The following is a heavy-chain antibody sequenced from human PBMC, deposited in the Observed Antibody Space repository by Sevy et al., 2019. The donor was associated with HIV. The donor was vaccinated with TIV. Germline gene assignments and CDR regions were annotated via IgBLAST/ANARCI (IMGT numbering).Heavy chain of an antibody. V-gene: IGHV4-30-4*01. CDR2: IYYSGST. D-gene: IGHD2-2*02. J-gene: IGHJ6*02. CDR3: ASDYIVVVPAAIADYYYYYGMDV. CDR1: GGSISSGDYY. Sequence: SETLSLTCTVSGGSISSGDYYWSWIRQPPGKGLEWIGYIYYSGSTYYNPSLKSRVTISVDTSKNQFSLKLSSVTAADTAVYYCASDYIVVVPAAIADYYYYYGMDVWGQGTTVTVSS.